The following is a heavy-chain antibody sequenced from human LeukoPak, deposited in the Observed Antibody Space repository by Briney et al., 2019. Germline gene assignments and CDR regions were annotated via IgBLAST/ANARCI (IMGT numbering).Heavy chain of an antibody. V-gene: IGHV4-34*01. Sequence: PSETLSLTCAVYGGSFSGYYWSWIRQPPGKGLEWIGEINHSGSTNYNPSLKSRVTISVDTSKNQFSLKLSSVTAADMAVYYCARGVYYDFWSGYYWVFNYWGQGTLVTVSS. J-gene: IGHJ4*02. CDR3: ARGVYYDFWSGYYWVFNY. CDR2: INHSGST. D-gene: IGHD3-3*01. CDR1: GGSFSGYY.